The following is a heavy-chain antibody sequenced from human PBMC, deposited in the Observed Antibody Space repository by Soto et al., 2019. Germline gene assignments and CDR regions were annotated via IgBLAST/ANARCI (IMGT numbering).Heavy chain of an antibody. D-gene: IGHD1-26*01. J-gene: IGHJ4*02. V-gene: IGHV1-69*06. CDR3: ARGNDLSGATTQYYFDY. CDR1: GGTFSSYA. Sequence: QVQLVQSGAEVKKPGSSVKVSCKASGGTFSSYAISWVRQAPGQGLEWMGGIIPIFGTANYAQKFQGRVTITADKSTSTAYMELSSLRSEDTAVYYCARGNDLSGATTQYYFDYWGQGTLVTVSS. CDR2: IIPIFGTA.